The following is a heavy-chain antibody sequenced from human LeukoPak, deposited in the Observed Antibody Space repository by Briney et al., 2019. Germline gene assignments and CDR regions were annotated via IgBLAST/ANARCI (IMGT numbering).Heavy chain of an antibody. J-gene: IGHJ4*02. CDR3: ARGATGGAYYFDY. CDR2: ISSSSSYI. Sequence: PGGSLRLSCAASGFTFSSYSMNWVRQAPGKGLEWVSSISSSSSYIYYADSVKGRFTISRDNAKNSLYLQMNSLRAEDTAVYYCARGATGGAYYFDYWGQGTLVTASS. CDR1: GFTFSSYS. V-gene: IGHV3-21*01. D-gene: IGHD1-26*01.